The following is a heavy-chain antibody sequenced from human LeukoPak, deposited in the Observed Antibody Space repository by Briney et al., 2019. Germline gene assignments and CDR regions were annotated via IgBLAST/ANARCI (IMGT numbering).Heavy chain of an antibody. V-gene: IGHV3-7*01. J-gene: IGHJ4*02. CDR2: IQQDGSVQ. CDR1: GFIFRSYW. Sequence: GGSLRLSCAASGFIFRSYWMSWVRQAPGKGLEWVANIQQDGSVQYYVDSVKGRSTISRDNAKNSLYLQMNSLSAEDAAVYYCATHDVLTGYPYFDFWGQGTLVAVSS. D-gene: IGHD3-9*01. CDR3: ATHDVLTGYPYFDF.